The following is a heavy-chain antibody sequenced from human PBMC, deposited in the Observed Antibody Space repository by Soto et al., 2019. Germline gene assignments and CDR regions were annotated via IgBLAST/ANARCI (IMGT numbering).Heavy chain of an antibody. Sequence: QVQLVQSGAEEKKPGASVKVSCKASEYIFTTYAIHWVRQAPGQSLEWMGWIDAGNADTKYSQKFQDRVIITRDTSASTVYMELSSLTSEDTAIYYCGRYLWGSGYRYYFDYWGQGTLVTVSS. V-gene: IGHV1-3*05. J-gene: IGHJ4*02. CDR1: EYIFTTYA. CDR2: IDAGNADT. CDR3: GRYLWGSGYRYYFDY. D-gene: IGHD5-12*01.